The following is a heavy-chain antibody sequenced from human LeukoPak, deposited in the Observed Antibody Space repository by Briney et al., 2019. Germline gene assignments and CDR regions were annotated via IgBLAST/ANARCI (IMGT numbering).Heavy chain of an antibody. Sequence: PGGSLRLSCAASGFTFSSYAMSWVRQAPGKGLEWVSAISGHGDGTYYADSVKGRFTISRDNSKNTLYLQMNSLRAEDTAVYYCAKGPGRHIVVVTAIPSDYWGQGTLVTVSS. V-gene: IGHV3-23*01. D-gene: IGHD2-21*02. CDR3: AKGPGRHIVVVTAIPSDY. J-gene: IGHJ4*02. CDR1: GFTFSSYA. CDR2: ISGHGDGT.